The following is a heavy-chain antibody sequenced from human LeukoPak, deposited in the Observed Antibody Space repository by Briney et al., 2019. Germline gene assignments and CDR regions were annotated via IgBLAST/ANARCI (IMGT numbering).Heavy chain of an antibody. V-gene: IGHV3-11*01. CDR2: ISSSGSTI. CDR3: ARRDLWSGYYNYYYGMDV. Sequence: GGSLRLSCAASGFTFSDYYMSWIRQAPGKGLEWVSYISSSGSTIYYADSVKGRFTISRDNAKNPLYLQMNSLRAEDTAVYYCARRDLWSGYYNYYYGMDVWGQGTTVTVSS. D-gene: IGHD3-3*01. CDR1: GFTFSDYY. J-gene: IGHJ6*02.